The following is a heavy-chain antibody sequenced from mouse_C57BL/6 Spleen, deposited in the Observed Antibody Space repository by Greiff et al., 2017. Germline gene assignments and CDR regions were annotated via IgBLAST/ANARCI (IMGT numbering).Heavy chain of an antibody. Sequence: VQLQQPGAELVMPGASVKLSCKASGYTFTSYWMHWVKQRPGQGLEWIGEIDPSDSYTNYNQKFKGKSTLTVDKSSSTAYMQLSSLTSEDSSVYYCARTWGLHYGSSYWYFDVWGPGTTVTVSS. CDR2: IDPSDSYT. V-gene: IGHV1-69*01. CDR3: ARTWGLHYGSSYWYFDV. D-gene: IGHD1-1*01. CDR1: GYTFTSYW. J-gene: IGHJ1*01.